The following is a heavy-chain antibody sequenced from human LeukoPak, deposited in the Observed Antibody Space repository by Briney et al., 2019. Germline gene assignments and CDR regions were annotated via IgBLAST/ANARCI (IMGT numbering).Heavy chain of an antibody. CDR1: GFTFSDYY. CDR3: ASDTLATGVPRDYYYMDV. J-gene: IGHJ6*03. Sequence: GGSLRLSCAASGFTFSDYYMSWIRQAPGKGLEWVSYISSSGSTIYYADSVKGRFTISRDNAKNSLYLQMNSLRAEDTAVYYCASDTLATGVPRDYYYMDVWGKGTTVTVSS. D-gene: IGHD4-23*01. CDR2: ISSSGSTI. V-gene: IGHV3-11*01.